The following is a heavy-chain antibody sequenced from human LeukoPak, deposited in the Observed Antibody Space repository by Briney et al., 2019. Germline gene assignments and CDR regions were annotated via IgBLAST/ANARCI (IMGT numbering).Heavy chain of an antibody. D-gene: IGHD4-17*01. CDR3: ARGLNYGDPVDY. CDR2: ISSSSSTI. V-gene: IGHV3-48*01. CDR1: GSTFSSYS. J-gene: IGHJ4*02. Sequence: GGSLRLSCAASGSTFSSYSMNWVRQAPGKGMEWVSYISSSSSTIYYAASVKGRFTISRDNAKNSLYLQMNSLRAEDTAVYYCARGLNYGDPVDYWGQGTLVTVSS.